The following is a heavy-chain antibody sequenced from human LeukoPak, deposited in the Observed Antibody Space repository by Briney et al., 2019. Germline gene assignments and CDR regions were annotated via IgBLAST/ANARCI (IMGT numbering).Heavy chain of an antibody. CDR3: TGFSDY. CDR1: GFTFSSHA. V-gene: IGHV3-23*01. Sequence: PGGSLRLSCAASGFTFSSHAMSWVRQAPGKGLEWVSAISGSGGSTYYADSVKGRFTISRDNAKKSLYLQMNSLRAEDTAVYFLTGFSDYWGQGTLVTVSS. J-gene: IGHJ4*02. D-gene: IGHD3-9*01. CDR2: ISGSGGST.